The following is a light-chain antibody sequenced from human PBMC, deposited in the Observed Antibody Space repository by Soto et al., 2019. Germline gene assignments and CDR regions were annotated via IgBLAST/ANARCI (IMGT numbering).Light chain of an antibody. CDR3: QQTDSFPIT. CDR2: GVS. J-gene: IGKJ5*01. Sequence: EILMTQSPVTLSVSPGERATLSCRASQSVSGNLAWYQQKPGQAPRLLIYGVSARATGIPARFSGSGCGTEFTLTISSLQPEDFGTYYCQQTDSFPITFGQGTRLEIK. CDR1: QSVSGN. V-gene: IGKV3-15*01.